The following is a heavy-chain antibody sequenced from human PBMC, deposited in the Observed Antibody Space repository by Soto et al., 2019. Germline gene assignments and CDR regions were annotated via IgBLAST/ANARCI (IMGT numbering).Heavy chain of an antibody. CDR3: ARAPYYYYYGMDV. Sequence: PSETLSLTCAVYGGSFSGYYWSWIRQPPGKGLEWIGEINHSGSTNYNPSLKSRVTISVDTSKNQFSLKLSSVTAADTAVYYCARAPYYYYYGMDVWGQGTTVTVSS. CDR1: GGSFSGYY. V-gene: IGHV4-34*01. CDR2: INHSGST. J-gene: IGHJ6*02.